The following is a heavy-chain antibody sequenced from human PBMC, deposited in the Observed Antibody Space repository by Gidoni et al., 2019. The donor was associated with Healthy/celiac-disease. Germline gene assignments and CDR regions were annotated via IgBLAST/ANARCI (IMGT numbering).Heavy chain of an antibody. J-gene: IGHJ6*02. Sequence: EVQLVESGGGLVQPGGSLRLSCAASGFTFSSYSMNWVRQAPGKGLEWVSYSSSSSSTIYYADSVKGRFTISRDNAKNSLYLQMNSLRDEDTAVYYCARDRGVLWPDYYYYGMDVWGQGTTVTVSS. CDR3: ARDRGVLWPDYYYYGMDV. D-gene: IGHD3-16*01. V-gene: IGHV3-48*02. CDR1: GFTFSSYS. CDR2: SSSSSSTI.